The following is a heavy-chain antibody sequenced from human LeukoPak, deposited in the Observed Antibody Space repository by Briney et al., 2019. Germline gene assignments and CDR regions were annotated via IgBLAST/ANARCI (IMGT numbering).Heavy chain of an antibody. CDR2: INHSGST. CDR1: GGSFSGYY. CDR3: ARVRQQLVPAYFDY. D-gene: IGHD6-13*01. J-gene: IGHJ4*02. V-gene: IGHV4-34*01. Sequence: PSETLSLTCAVYGGSFSGYYWSWIRQPPGKGLGWIGEINHSGSTNYNPSLKSRVTISVDTSKNQFSLKLSPVTAADTAVYYCARVRQQLVPAYFDYWGQGTLVTVSS.